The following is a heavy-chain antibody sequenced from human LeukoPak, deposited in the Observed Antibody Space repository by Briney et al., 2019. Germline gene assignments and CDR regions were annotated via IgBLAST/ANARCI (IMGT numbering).Heavy chain of an antibody. J-gene: IGHJ4*02. CDR1: GGSISSYY. CDR3: ARQVRGLRRSGYYFDY. Sequence: SETLSLTCTVSGGSISSYYWSWIRQPAGKGLEWIGYIYYSGSTNYNPSLKSRVTISVDTSKNQFSLKLSSVTAADTAVYYCARQVRGLRRSGYYFDYWGQGTLVTVSS. V-gene: IGHV4-59*08. D-gene: IGHD5-12*01. CDR2: IYYSGST.